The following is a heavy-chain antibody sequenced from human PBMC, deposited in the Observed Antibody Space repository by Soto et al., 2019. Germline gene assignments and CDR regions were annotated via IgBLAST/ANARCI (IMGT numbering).Heavy chain of an antibody. Sequence: PGGSLRLSCAASGFTFDDYAMHWARQAPGKGLEWVSGISWNSGSIGYADSVKGRFTISRDNAKNSLYLQMNSLRAEDTALYYCAKGSIAARPLWFDPWGQGTLVTVSS. V-gene: IGHV3-9*01. D-gene: IGHD6-6*01. CDR2: ISWNSGSI. CDR1: GFTFDDYA. J-gene: IGHJ5*02. CDR3: AKGSIAARPLWFDP.